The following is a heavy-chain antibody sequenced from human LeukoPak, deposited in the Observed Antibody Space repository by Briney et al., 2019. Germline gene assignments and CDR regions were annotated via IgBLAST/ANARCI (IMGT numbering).Heavy chain of an antibody. CDR1: GFTFDDYA. CDR2: ISWNSGSI. CDR3: ARDSLVGGNLHAFDI. V-gene: IGHV3-9*01. D-gene: IGHD4-23*01. Sequence: GRSLRLSCAASGFTFDDYAMHWVRQAPGKGLEWVSGISWNSGSIGYADSVKGRFTISRDNAKNSLYLQMNSLRAEDTALYYCARDSLVGGNLHAFDIWGQGTMVTVSS. J-gene: IGHJ3*02.